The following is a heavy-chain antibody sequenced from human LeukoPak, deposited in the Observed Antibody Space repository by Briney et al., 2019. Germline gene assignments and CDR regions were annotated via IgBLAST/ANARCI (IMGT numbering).Heavy chain of an antibody. V-gene: IGHV4-39*01. CDR2: INYSGTT. Sequence: PSETLSLTCTVSGGAISNDNFYWGWVRQPPGKGLEWVASINYSGTTYYNPSLRSRLGISVDTSRTQFFLTLNSVTAADTAVYYCARLFDFWGRGILVTVSS. CDR3: ARLFDF. J-gene: IGHJ4*02. CDR1: GGAISNDNFY.